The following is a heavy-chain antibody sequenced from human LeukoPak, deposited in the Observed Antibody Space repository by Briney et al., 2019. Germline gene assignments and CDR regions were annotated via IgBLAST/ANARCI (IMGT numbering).Heavy chain of an antibody. D-gene: IGHD6-13*01. CDR1: GGTFSSYA. Sequence: SVKVSCKASGGTFSSYAISWVRQAPGQGLEWMGGIIPIFGTANYAQKFQGRVTITADESTSTAYMELSSLGSEDTAVYYCASHSSSWYRTSDYYYYYMDVWGKGTTVTISS. J-gene: IGHJ6*03. V-gene: IGHV1-69*13. CDR3: ASHSSSWYRTSDYYYYYMDV. CDR2: IIPIFGTA.